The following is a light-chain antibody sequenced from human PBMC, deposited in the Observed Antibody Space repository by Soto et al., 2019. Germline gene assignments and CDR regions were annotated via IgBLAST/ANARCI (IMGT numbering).Light chain of an antibody. Sequence: DIQLTQSPSFLSASVGDRVTITCRASQGISSYLAWYQQKPGKAPKLLIYAASTLQSGVPSRFSGSGSGTEFTLTIGSLQPEDFATYCCQQLNSYPRTFGQGTKVEIK. J-gene: IGKJ1*01. CDR2: AAS. CDR3: QQLNSYPRT. CDR1: QGISSY. V-gene: IGKV1-9*01.